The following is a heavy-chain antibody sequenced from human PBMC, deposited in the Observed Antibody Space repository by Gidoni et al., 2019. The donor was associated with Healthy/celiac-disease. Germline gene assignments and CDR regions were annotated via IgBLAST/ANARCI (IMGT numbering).Heavy chain of an antibody. CDR1: GFTFSSYA. Sequence: EVQLLESGGGLVQPGGSLRLSCAASGFTFSSYAMSWVRQAPGKGLEWVSAISGSGGSTYYADSVKGRFTISRDNSKNTLYLQMNSLGAEDTAVYYCAKVGQGYYYGMDVWGQGTTVTVSS. J-gene: IGHJ6*02. CDR2: ISGSGGST. V-gene: IGHV3-23*01. CDR3: AKVGQGYYYGMDV.